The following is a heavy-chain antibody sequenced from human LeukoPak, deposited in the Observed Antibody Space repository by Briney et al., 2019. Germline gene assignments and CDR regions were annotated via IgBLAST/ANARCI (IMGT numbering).Heavy chain of an antibody. CDR2: ISGSGGST. J-gene: IGHJ4*02. CDR3: AKGIPYSNFLLDY. V-gene: IGHV3-23*01. D-gene: IGHD4-11*01. Sequence: GGSLRLSCAASGFTFSSYAMSWVRQAPGKGLEWVSAISGSGGSTYYADSVKGRLTISRDNSKNTLYLQVNSLRAEDTAVYYCAKGIPYSNFLLDYWGQGTLVTVSS. CDR1: GFTFSSYA.